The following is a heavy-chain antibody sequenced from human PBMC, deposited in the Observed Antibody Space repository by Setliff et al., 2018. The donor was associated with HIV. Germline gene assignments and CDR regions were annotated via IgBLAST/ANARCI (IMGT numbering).Heavy chain of an antibody. CDR1: GGSFSGYY. D-gene: IGHD2-2*01. V-gene: IGHV4-34*01. CDR3: ARGGEIGPAATVRYFDY. CDR2: IDHRGST. J-gene: IGHJ4*02. Sequence: SETLSLTCAVYGGSFSGYYWSWIRQPPGKGLEWIGEIDHRGSTNYNPSLKSRVTISVDTSKNQFSLKLSPVTAADTAVYYCARGGEIGPAATVRYFDYWGQGTLVTVSS.